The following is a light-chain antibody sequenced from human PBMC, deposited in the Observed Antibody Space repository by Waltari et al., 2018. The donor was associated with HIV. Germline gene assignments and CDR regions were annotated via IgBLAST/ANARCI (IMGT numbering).Light chain of an antibody. CDR3: SSYGDSLKVL. CDR1: SSDIGAYDF. V-gene: IGLV2-8*01. J-gene: IGLJ2*01. CDR2: EVT. Sequence: QSALTQPPSASGSLGQSVTISCTGSSSDIGAYDFVSWFQQHPHSAPKLLLYEVTRLPSTVSDRFSGSRSGNPAFLTVAGLQPDDEATYFCSSYGDSLKVLFGGGTNVTVL.